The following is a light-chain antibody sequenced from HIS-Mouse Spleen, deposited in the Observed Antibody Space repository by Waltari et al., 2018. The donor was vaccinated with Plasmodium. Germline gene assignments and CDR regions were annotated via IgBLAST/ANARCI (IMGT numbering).Light chain of an antibody. CDR2: DVS. V-gene: IGLV2-11*01. J-gene: IGLJ2*01. Sequence: QSALTQPRSVSGSPGPSVTPSCTGTSSGVGGYNYFSWYQQNPGKAPKLMIYDVSKRPAGVPDRFSGSKSGNTASLTISGLQAEDEADYYCCSYAGSYTLVFGGGTKLTVL. CDR3: CSYAGSYTLV. CDR1: SSGVGGYNY.